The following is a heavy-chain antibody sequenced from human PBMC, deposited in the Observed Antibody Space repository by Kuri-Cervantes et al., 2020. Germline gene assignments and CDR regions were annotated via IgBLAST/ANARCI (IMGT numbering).Heavy chain of an antibody. J-gene: IGHJ4*02. CDR3: AKDHYDSSGIDY. Sequence: GESLKISCAASGFTFSSYGMHWVRQAPGKGLEWVAVISYDGSNKYYADSVKGRFTISRDNSKNTLYLQMNSLRAEDTAVYYCAKDHYDSSGIDYWGQGTLVTVSS. V-gene: IGHV3-30*18. D-gene: IGHD3-22*01. CDR1: GFTFSSYG. CDR2: ISYDGSNK.